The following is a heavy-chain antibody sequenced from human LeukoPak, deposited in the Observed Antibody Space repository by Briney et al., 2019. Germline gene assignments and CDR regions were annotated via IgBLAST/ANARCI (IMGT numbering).Heavy chain of an antibody. J-gene: IGHJ4*02. CDR3: AKDGAMVRGTVYFDY. CDR2: ISGSGSST. D-gene: IGHD3-10*01. V-gene: IGHV3-23*01. CDR1: GFTFSSYA. Sequence: GGSLRLSCAASGFTFSSYAMKWVRQAPGKGLEWVSDISGSGSSTYYADSVKGRFTISRDYSKNTLYLQMNSLRAEDTAVYYCAKDGAMVRGTVYFDYWGQGALVTVSS.